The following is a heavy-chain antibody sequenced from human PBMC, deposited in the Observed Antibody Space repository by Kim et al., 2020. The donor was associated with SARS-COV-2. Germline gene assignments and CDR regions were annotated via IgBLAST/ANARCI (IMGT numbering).Heavy chain of an antibody. CDR2: LSFDESET. CDR1: GFTFSSYA. V-gene: IGHV3-30*02. Sequence: GGSLRLSCAASGFTFSSYAMHWVRQAPGKGLEWVAFLSFDESETYYADSVKGRFTISRDNSRKTLYLQMNSLRAEDTAVYYCTKEGITMVRDGAFDIWGQGTMVTVSS. J-gene: IGHJ3*02. D-gene: IGHD3-10*01. CDR3: TKEGITMVRDGAFDI.